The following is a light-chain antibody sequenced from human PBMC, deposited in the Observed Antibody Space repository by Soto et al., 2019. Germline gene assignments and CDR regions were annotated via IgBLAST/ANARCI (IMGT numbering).Light chain of an antibody. Sequence: QSALTQPASVSGSPGQSITISCTGTSSDVGGYNYVSWFQQHPGKAPKLVICDVSNRPSGVSNRFSGSKSGNTASLSISGLQAEDEADYYCTSYTSSTTWVFGGGTQLTVL. V-gene: IGLV2-14*01. CDR2: DVS. CDR1: SSDVGGYNY. J-gene: IGLJ3*02. CDR3: TSYTSSTTWV.